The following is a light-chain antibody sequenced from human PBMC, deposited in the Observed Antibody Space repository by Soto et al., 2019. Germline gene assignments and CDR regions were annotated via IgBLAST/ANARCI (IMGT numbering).Light chain of an antibody. CDR2: DAS. CDR1: QSVSSY. V-gene: IGKV3-11*01. CDR3: QQRSNLPLT. J-gene: IGKJ4*01. Sequence: EIALTQSPATLSLSPGERATISCRASQSVSSYLAWYQQKPGQAPRLLIYDASNRATGIPARFSGSGSGTDFTLTISSLEPEDFAVYYCQQRSNLPLTFGGGTKVDIK.